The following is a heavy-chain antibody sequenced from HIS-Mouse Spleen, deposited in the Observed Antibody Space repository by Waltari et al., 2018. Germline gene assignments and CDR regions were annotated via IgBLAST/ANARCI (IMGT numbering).Heavy chain of an antibody. D-gene: IGHD6-19*01. Sequence: QVQLVESGGGGVQPGRSLRLSCAAPGFTFRSSSVHWCRQAPGKGMEWVAVISYDGSNKYYADSVKGRFTISRDNSKNTLYLQMNSLRAEDTAVYYCARTPVAGPFDYWGQGTLVTVSS. J-gene: IGHJ4*02. CDR3: ARTPVAGPFDY. V-gene: IGHV3-30-3*01. CDR1: GFTFRSSS. CDR2: ISYDGSNK.